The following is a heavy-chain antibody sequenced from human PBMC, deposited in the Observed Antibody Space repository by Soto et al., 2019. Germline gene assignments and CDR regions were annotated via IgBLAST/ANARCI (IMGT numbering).Heavy chain of an antibody. CDR2: IYYSGST. V-gene: IGHV4-39*01. CDR1: GVSISSSSYY. Sequence: ETLGLACPVSGVSISSSSYYGGWIRQPPGKGLEWIGSIYYSGSTYYNPSLKSRVTISVDTSKNQFSLKLSSVTAADTAVYYSARNGREYSSSDFDYWGQGTLVTVYS. CDR3: ARNGREYSSSDFDY. D-gene: IGHD6-6*01. J-gene: IGHJ4*02.